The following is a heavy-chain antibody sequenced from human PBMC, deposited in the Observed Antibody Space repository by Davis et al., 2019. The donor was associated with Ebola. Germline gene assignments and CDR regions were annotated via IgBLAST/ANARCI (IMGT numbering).Heavy chain of an antibody. V-gene: IGHV7-4-1*02. Sequence: AASVKVSCKASGYTFTSYAMNWVRQAPGQGLEWMGRINTNTGNPTYAHGFTGRFVFSLDTSVSTAYLQISSLKAEDTAVYYCARGGAVQNPIFDYWGQGTLVTVSS. J-gene: IGHJ4*02. CDR1: GYTFTSYA. CDR3: ARGGAVQNPIFDY. D-gene: IGHD1-26*01. CDR2: INTNTGNP.